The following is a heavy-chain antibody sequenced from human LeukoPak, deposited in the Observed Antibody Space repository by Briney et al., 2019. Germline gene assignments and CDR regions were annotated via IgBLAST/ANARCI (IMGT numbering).Heavy chain of an antibody. J-gene: IGHJ3*02. CDR1: GGSISSGGYY. D-gene: IGHD3-22*01. V-gene: IGHV4-31*03. CDR3: ARGYYDSSGYWPNAFDI. CDR2: IYYSGST. Sequence: SQTLSLTCTVSGGSISSGGYYWSWIRQHPGKDLEGIGYIYYSGSTYYNPSLESRVTISVDTSKSQFSLELSSVTAADTAVYYCARGYYDSSGYWPNAFDIWGQGTMVTVSS.